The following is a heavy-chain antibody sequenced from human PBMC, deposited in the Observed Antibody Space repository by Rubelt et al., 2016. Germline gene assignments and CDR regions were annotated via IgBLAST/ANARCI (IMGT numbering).Heavy chain of an antibody. CDR3: ARRANVLRSAQWFGWFDP. CDR1: GGSFSGYY. CDR2: VYYSGGT. J-gene: IGHJ5*02. Sequence: QVQLQQWGAGLLKPSETLSLTCAVYGGSFSGYYWSWIRQPPGKSLEWIGTVYYSGGTYYNPSLKSRVTMVADTSANQFSLRLSSLTAADTAVYYCARRANVLRSAQWFGWFDPWGQGHLVTVSS. V-gene: IGHV4-34*01. D-gene: IGHD3-10*01.